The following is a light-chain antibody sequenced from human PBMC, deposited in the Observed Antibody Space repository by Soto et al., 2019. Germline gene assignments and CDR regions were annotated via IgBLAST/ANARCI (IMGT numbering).Light chain of an antibody. Sequence: QSALTQPASVSASPGQSITISCTGSDSDVGSYDLVSWYQQHPDKAPKLLIYEVTKRPSGVSNRFSGSKSDNTASLTISGLQAEDEADYYCSSYAGTSHYVFGTGTKV. CDR2: EVT. V-gene: IGLV2-23*02. CDR1: DSDVGSYDL. J-gene: IGLJ1*01. CDR3: SSYAGTSHYV.